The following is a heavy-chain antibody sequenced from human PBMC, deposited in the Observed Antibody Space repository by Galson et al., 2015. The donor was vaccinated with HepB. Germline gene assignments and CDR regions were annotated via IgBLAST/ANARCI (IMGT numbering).Heavy chain of an antibody. CDR1: GYTFTDYY. V-gene: IGHV1-2*06. D-gene: IGHD6-13*01. CDR3: ARAQVDSTTWYPGY. J-gene: IGHJ4*02. Sequence: SVKVSCKASGYTFTDYYLHWVRQAPGQGLEWMGRISPDSGGTNYAQKFQGRVTMTRDTSISTAYLELSRLRSDDTAVYYCARAQVDSTTWYPGYWGQGTLVTVSS. CDR2: ISPDSGGT.